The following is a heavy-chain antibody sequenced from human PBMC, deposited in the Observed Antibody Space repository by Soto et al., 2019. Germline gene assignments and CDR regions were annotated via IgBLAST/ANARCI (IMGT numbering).Heavy chain of an antibody. V-gene: IGHV3-23*01. D-gene: IGHD3-10*01. J-gene: IGHJ5*02. CDR3: AKEVFGVVFGSGLDT. CDR1: EFIVHTDA. CDR2: ISGSTDDK. Sequence: GGSQRLSCAASEFIVHTDAMTWVLQDPGKGLEWVSSISGSTDDKLYADSGKGRFTISRDNSKNTFFLQMNSLRAEDTAVYYCAKEVFGVVFGSGLDTGGQGTLVTVYS.